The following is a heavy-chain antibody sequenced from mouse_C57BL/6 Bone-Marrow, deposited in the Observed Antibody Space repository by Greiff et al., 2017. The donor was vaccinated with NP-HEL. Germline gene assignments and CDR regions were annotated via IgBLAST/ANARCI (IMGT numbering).Heavy chain of an antibody. V-gene: IGHV1-85*01. CDR2: IYPRDGST. Sequence: VQRVESGPELVKPGASVKLSCKASGYTFTSYEINWVKQRPGQGLEWIGWIYPRDGSTKYNEKFKGKATLTVDTSSSTAYMELHSLTSEDSAVYFCARDYGNFDWYFDVWGTGTTVTVSS. CDR3: ARDYGNFDWYFDV. D-gene: IGHD2-1*01. CDR1: GYTFTSYE. J-gene: IGHJ1*03.